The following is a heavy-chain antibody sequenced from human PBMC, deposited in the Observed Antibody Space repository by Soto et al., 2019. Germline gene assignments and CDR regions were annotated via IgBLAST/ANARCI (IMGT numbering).Heavy chain of an antibody. V-gene: IGHV4-4*07. D-gene: IGHD6-13*01. Sequence: SETLSLTCTVSGASISDYDWSWIRQPAGKGLECIGRIYASGNTNYNPSLKRRVTMSVDNSKNQFSLTLNSVTAADTAVYYCARDSRSALGTVEHWGRGTLVTVSS. J-gene: IGHJ4*02. CDR1: GASISDYD. CDR2: IYASGNT. CDR3: ARDSRSALGTVEH.